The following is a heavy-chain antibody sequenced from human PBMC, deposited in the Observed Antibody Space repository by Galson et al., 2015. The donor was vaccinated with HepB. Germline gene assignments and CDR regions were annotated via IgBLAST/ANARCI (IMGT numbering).Heavy chain of an antibody. CDR2: IKSKTDGGST. Sequence: SLRLSCAASGFTFTNAWMSWVRQAPGKGLEWVGRIKSKTDGGSTDYAAPVKGRFTISRDDSKTTPYLQMNSLRAEDTAVYYCAKDHSDYGDYAGDYFDYWGQGTLFTVSS. V-gene: IGHV3-15*01. J-gene: IGHJ4*02. D-gene: IGHD4-17*01. CDR3: AKDHSDYGDYAGDYFDY. CDR1: GFTFTNAW.